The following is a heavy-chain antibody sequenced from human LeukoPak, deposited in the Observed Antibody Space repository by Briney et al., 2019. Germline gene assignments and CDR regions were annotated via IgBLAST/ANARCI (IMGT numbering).Heavy chain of an antibody. Sequence: PGGSLRLSCAASGFTFSDYYMSWIRQAPGKGLEWISYIISSGSTIYYSDSVKGRFTISRDNAKNSLYLQMNSLRAEDTAVYYCARDRAPYSGYDQYYYYGMDVWGQGTTVTVSS. CDR1: GFTFSDYY. CDR3: ARDRAPYSGYDQYYYYGMDV. CDR2: IISSGSTI. J-gene: IGHJ6*02. V-gene: IGHV3-11*01. D-gene: IGHD5-12*01.